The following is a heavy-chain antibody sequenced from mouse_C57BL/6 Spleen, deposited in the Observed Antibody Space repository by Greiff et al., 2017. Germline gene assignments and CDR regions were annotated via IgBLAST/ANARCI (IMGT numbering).Heavy chain of an antibody. V-gene: IGHV1-26*01. D-gene: IGHD4-1*01. J-gene: IGHJ4*01. CDR1: GYTFTDYY. Sequence: EVQLQQSGPELVKPGASVKISCKASGYTFTDYYMNWVKPSHGKSLEWIGDINPNNGGTSYNQKFKGKATLTVDKSSSTAYMELRSLTSEDSAVYYCAREGASNWYYAMDYWGQGTSVTVSS. CDR2: INPNNGGT. CDR3: AREGASNWYYAMDY.